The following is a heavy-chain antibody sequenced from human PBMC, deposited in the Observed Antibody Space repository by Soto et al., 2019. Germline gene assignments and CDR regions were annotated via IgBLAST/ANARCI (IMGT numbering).Heavy chain of an antibody. Sequence: SVKVSCKASGGTFSSYAISWVRQAHGQGLEWMGGIIPIFGTANYAQKFQGRVTITADESTSTAYMELSSLRSEDTAVYYCASNVLMVYAIDYFDYWGQGTLVTVSS. CDR2: IIPIFGTA. CDR3: ASNVLMVYAIDYFDY. V-gene: IGHV1-69*13. J-gene: IGHJ4*02. CDR1: GGTFSSYA. D-gene: IGHD2-8*01.